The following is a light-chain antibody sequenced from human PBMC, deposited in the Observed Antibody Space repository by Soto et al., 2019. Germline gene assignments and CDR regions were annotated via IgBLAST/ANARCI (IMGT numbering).Light chain of an antibody. Sequence: VMTQSPATLSVSPGERATLSCRASQTIKSNLAWYQQKSGQPPRLLIYGASIRATGIPVRFSGSGSGTEFTLTISSRQSEDSALYYCQQYNNWPLFTFGQGTKLESK. CDR1: QTIKSN. V-gene: IGKV3-15*01. CDR3: QQYNNWPLFT. CDR2: GAS. J-gene: IGKJ2*01.